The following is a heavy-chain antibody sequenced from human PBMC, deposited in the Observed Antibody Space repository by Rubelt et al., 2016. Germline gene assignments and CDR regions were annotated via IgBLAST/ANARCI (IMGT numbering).Heavy chain of an antibody. CDR1: GGTFSSYA. J-gene: IGHJ4*02. V-gene: IGHV1-46*01. CDR2: INPSGGST. Sequence: QVQLVQSGAEVKKPGSSVKVSCKASGGTFSSYAISWVRQAPGQGLEWMGIINPSGGSTSYAQKFQGRVTMTRDTSTSTVYMELSSLRSEDTAIYYCARRCDYFDYWGQGTLVPVSS. CDR3: ARRCDYFDY.